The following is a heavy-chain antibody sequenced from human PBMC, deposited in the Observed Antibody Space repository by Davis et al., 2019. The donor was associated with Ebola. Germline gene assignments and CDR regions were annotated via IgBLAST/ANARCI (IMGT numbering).Heavy chain of an antibody. CDR2: IVVGSGNT. V-gene: IGHV1-58*01. J-gene: IGHJ4*02. CDR3: AADPSEGYGDYGIFDY. CDR1: GFTFTSSA. D-gene: IGHD4-17*01. Sequence: SVKVSCKASGFTFTSSAVQWVRQARGQRLEWIGWIVVGSGNTNYAQKFQERVTITRDMSTSTAYMELSSLRSEDTAVYYCAADPSEGYGDYGIFDYWGQGTLVTVSS.